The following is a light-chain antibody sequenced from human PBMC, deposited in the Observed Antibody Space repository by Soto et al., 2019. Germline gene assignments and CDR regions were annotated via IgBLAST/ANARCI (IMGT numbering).Light chain of an antibody. CDR1: QSVSTNN. Sequence: EIVLTQSPGTLSLSPGDRATLSCRASQSVSTNNFAWYQQRPGQAPRLLIYGASGRATGIPDRFSGSGSGTDFTLTISRLEPEDFAVYYCQQFDNSLWTFGQGTK. J-gene: IGKJ1*01. V-gene: IGKV3-20*01. CDR3: QQFDNSLWT. CDR2: GAS.